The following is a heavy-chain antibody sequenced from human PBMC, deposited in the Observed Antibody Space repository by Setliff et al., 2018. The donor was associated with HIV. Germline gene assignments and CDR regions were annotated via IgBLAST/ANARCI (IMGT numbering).Heavy chain of an antibody. CDR1: GGSINNYY. Sequence: SETLSLTCIVSGGSINNYYWNWVRQTPGKGLEWIGYIYENDYTHYTVSLRSRVTISMDTSKNQFSLTLRSVTAADRAIYYCARAKMHRGVVAWSLYYFDYWGQGALVTVTS. D-gene: IGHD3-10*01. CDR2: IYENDYT. J-gene: IGHJ4*02. CDR3: ARAKMHRGVVAWSLYYFDY. V-gene: IGHV4-59*01.